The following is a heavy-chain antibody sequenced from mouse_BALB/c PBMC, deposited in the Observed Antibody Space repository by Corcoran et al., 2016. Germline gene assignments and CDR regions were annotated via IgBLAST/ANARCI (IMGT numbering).Heavy chain of an antibody. J-gene: IGHJ3*01. V-gene: IGHV14-3*02. Sequence: EVQLQQSGAELVKPGASVKLSCTASGFNIKDTYMHWVKQRPEQGLEWIGRIDPANGNTKYDPKFQGKATITADTSSNTAYLQLSSLTSEDTAVYYCARSLYYGRAWFAYWGQGTLVTVSA. CDR3: ARSLYYGRAWFAY. CDR2: IDPANGNT. D-gene: IGHD2-1*01. CDR1: GFNIKDTY.